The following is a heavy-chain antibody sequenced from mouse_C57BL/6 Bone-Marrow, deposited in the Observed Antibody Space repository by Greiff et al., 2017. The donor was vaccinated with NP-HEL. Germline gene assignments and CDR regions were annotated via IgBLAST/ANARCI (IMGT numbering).Heavy chain of an antibody. J-gene: IGHJ4*01. D-gene: IGHD1-1*01. V-gene: IGHV1-59*01. Sequence: VKLQQPGAELVRPGTSVKLSCKASGYTFTSYWMHWVKQRPGQGLEWIGVIDPSDSYTNYNQKFKGKATLTVDTSSSTAYMQLSSLTSEDSAVYYCAPITTVVMDYWGQGTSVTVSS. CDR1: GYTFTSYW. CDR2: IDPSDSYT. CDR3: APITTVVMDY.